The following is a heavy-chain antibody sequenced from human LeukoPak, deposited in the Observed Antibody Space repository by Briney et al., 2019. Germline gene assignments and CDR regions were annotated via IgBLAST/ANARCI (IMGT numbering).Heavy chain of an antibody. D-gene: IGHD4-17*01. CDR3: ARDKYYSDYGSNSFEY. CDR2: ITSSSSSTV. CDR1: GFTFSNYD. V-gene: IGHV3-48*01. J-gene: IGHJ4*02. Sequence: PGGSLRLSCAASGFTFSNYDMNWVRQAPGKGLEWVSFITSSSSSTVYYTDSVKGRFTVSRDNAKNSLYLQMNSLRAEDTAVYYCARDKYYSDYGSNSFEYWGQGTLVTVSS.